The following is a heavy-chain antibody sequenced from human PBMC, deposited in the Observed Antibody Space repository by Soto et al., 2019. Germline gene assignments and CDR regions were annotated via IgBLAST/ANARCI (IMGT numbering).Heavy chain of an antibody. CDR2: IYYSGST. CDR1: GGSISSGDYY. J-gene: IGHJ4*02. Sequence: QVQLQESGPGLVKPSQTLSLTCTVSGGSISSGDYYWSWIGQPPGKALEWIGYIYYSGSTYYNPSLKNRMTISVDTPKNQLSLKLSSVTAADTAVYYCARAFDDSSGYYGGLGYWGQGTLVTVSS. D-gene: IGHD3-22*01. CDR3: ARAFDDSSGYYGGLGY. V-gene: IGHV4-30-4*01.